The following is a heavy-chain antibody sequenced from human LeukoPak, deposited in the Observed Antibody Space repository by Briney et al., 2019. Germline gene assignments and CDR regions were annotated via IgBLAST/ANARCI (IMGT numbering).Heavy chain of an antibody. J-gene: IGHJ6*02. V-gene: IGHV3-23*01. CDR2: ISGSGLYT. Sequence: PGGSLRLSCAASEFTFSDYAMSWVRQAPGKGLEWVSAISGSGLYTYYADSVKGRFTISRDNSKNTLHLQMNSLRAEDTAVYYCAKGARDYYYYGLDVWGQGTTVTVSS. CDR3: AKGARDYYYYGLDV. CDR1: EFTFSDYA.